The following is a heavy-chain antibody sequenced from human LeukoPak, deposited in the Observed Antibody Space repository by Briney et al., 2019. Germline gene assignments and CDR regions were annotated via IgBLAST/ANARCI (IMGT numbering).Heavy chain of an antibody. CDR3: ARAPWNYFDY. V-gene: IGHV3-48*02. CDR2: ISSSSSAI. CDR1: GFTFSSYT. Sequence: GGSLRLSCAASGFTFSSYTMNWVRQAPGKGLEWVSYISSSSSAIFYADSVKGRFTISRDNAKNSLYLQMNSLRDEDTAVYYCARAPWNYFDYWGQGTLVTVSS. J-gene: IGHJ4*02. D-gene: IGHD1-1*01.